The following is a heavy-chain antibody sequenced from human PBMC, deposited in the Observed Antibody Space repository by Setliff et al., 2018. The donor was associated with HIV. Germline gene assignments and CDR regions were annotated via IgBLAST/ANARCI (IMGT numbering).Heavy chain of an antibody. V-gene: IGHV4-30-4*08. CDR1: GDSIISGDYY. D-gene: IGHD2-15*01. CDR2: IHYRGTI. J-gene: IGHJ5*02. CDR3: ARFTVVVFGAGEPSWFDP. Sequence: LSLTCTVSGDSIISGDYYWSWIRQSPGKGLEWIGHIHYRGTIDYNASLKSRLAISSDTSKNQFSLNLSSVIAADTAIYFCARFTVVVFGAGEPSWFDPWGQGILVTVSS.